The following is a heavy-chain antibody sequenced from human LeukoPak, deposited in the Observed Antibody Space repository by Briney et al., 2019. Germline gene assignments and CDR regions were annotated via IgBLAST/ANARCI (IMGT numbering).Heavy chain of an antibody. J-gene: IGHJ4*02. D-gene: IGHD3-22*01. V-gene: IGHV4-61*02. CDR1: GGSISSGSYY. CDR3: ARDDYDSNGYWWGLFDY. Sequence: PSETLSLTCTVSGGSISSGSYYWRWIRQPAGKGLEWIGRIYTSGSTDYNPSLRSRVTISLDTSKNQFSLRLSSVTAADTAVYYCARDDYDSNGYWWGLFDYWGQGTLVTVSS. CDR2: IYTSGST.